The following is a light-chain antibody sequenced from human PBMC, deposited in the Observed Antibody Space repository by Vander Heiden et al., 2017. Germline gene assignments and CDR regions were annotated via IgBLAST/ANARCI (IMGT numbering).Light chain of an antibody. CDR3: QQYYSTSWT. Sequence: DIVMTQSPDSLAVSLGERATINCKSSQSVLYSSNNKHYLAWYQQKPGQPPKLLFYWASTRESGVPDRFSGSGSGTDFTLTIISLQAEDVAVYYCQQYYSTSWTFGQGTKVEIK. CDR2: WAS. J-gene: IGKJ1*01. CDR1: QSVLYSSNNKHY. V-gene: IGKV4-1*01.